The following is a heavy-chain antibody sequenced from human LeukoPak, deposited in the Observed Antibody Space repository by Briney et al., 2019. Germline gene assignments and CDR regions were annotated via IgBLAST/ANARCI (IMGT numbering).Heavy chain of an antibody. CDR3: AEDPGFNSAL. V-gene: IGHV3-7*01. CDR2: INRVGSEI. J-gene: IGHJ4*02. CDR1: PFNSNNYW. Sequence: QPGGSLTLSCAAFPFNSNNYWMSWVRQAPGKGREGVANINRVGSEITYVDSVKGRFTISSDNDKTSLYLQMNSLRAEDTAVYYCAEDPGFNSALWGRGTLVTVSS. D-gene: IGHD6-25*01.